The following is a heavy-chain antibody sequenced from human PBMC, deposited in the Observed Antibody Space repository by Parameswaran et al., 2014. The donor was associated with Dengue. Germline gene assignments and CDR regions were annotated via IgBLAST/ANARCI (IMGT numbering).Heavy chain of an antibody. V-gene: IGHV4-59*08. Sequence: PGKGLEWIGYIYYSGSTNYNPSLKSRVTISVDTSKNQFSLKLSSVTAADTAVYYCASNDFWSGYSWGQGTLVTVSS. J-gene: IGHJ5*02. CDR2: IYYSGST. CDR3: ASNDFWSGYS. D-gene: IGHD3-3*01.